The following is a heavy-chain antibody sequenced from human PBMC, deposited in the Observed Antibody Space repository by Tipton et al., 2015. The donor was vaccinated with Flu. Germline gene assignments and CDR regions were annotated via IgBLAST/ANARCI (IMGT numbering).Heavy chain of an antibody. CDR1: DDYLSDYY. CDR3: ARDNWGGVFHY. Sequence: LRLSCTVSDDYLSDYYWNWIRQSPGKGLEWLGSIHYTGKTLNDPSLKSRVTLAVDTSKNQFFLNLTSVTAADTAVYFCARDNWGGVFHYGGLGIMGAVSS. V-gene: IGHV4-59*01. CDR2: IHYTGKT. J-gene: IGHJ3*01. D-gene: IGHD7-27*01.